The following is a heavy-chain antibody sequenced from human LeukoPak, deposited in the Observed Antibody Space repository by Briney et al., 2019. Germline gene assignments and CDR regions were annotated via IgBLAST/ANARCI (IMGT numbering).Heavy chain of an antibody. CDR1: GGTFSSYA. V-gene: IGHV1-69*04. Sequence: SVKVSCKASGGTFSSYAISWVRQAPGQGLEWMGRIITILGIANYAQKFQGRVTITADKSTSTAYMELSSLRSEDTAVYYCARTRIAAAGTEIDYWGQGTLVTVSS. D-gene: IGHD6-13*01. J-gene: IGHJ4*02. CDR2: IITILGIA. CDR3: ARTRIAAAGTEIDY.